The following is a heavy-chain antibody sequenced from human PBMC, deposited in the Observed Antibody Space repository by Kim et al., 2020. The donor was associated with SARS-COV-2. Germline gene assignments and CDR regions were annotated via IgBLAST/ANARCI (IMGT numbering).Heavy chain of an antibody. J-gene: IGHJ3*02. V-gene: IGHV1-18*01. CDR1: GYTFTSYG. CDR3: AVGYDSSGYHDAFDI. Sequence: ASVKVSCKASGYTFTSYGISWVRQAPGQGLEWMGWISAYNGNTNYAQKLQGRVTMTTDTSTSTAYMELRSLRSDDTAVYYCAVGYDSSGYHDAFDIWGQGTMVTVSS. D-gene: IGHD3-22*01. CDR2: ISAYNGNT.